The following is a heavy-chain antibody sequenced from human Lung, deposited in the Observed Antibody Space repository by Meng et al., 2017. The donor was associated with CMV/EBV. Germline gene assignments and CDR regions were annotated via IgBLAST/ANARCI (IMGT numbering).Heavy chain of an antibody. D-gene: IGHD1-26*01. CDR2: IDSDGRDI. V-gene: IGHV3-74*03. J-gene: IGHJ4*02. Sequence: EVQLVESGGGGVQPGGSLRLSCAVSGFALSRYWMHWVRQAPGKGLEWVSRIDSDGRDITYADSVRGRFTISRDDAKNTLYLQMNSLRVEDTAVYYCARGVAESLGWEMGYWGQGTLVTVSS. CDR3: ARGVAESLGWEMGY. CDR1: GFALSRYW.